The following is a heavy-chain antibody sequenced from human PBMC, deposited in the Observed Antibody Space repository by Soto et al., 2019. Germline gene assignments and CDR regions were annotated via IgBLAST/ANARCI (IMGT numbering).Heavy chain of an antibody. CDR3: ARESSQNWFDP. CDR2: IWYDGSNK. J-gene: IGHJ5*02. Sequence: GGSLRLSCAASGFTFSSYGMHWVRQAPGKGLEWVAAIWYDGSNKYYADSVKGRFTISRDNSKNTLYLQMNSLRAEDTAVYYCARESSQNWFDPWGQGTLVTVSS. CDR1: GFTFSSYG. V-gene: IGHV3-33*01. D-gene: IGHD2-15*01.